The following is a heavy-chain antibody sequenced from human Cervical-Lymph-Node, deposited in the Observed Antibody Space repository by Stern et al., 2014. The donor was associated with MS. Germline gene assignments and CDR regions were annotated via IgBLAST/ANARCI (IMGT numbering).Heavy chain of an antibody. J-gene: IGHJ4*02. D-gene: IGHD6-19*01. Sequence: QLQLQESGPGLVKPSETLSLTCTVSGGSVSSSSHYWAWIRQPPGKWLEWLGGMYYAGNTYYTPPLRSRVTLPVATSKTQVSLNLISVTAADTAVYYCARALPQSSGIGVSYYFDYWGQGALVTVSS. V-gene: IGHV4-39*01. CDR2: MYYAGNT. CDR3: ARALPQSSGIGVSYYFDY. CDR1: GGSVSSSSHY.